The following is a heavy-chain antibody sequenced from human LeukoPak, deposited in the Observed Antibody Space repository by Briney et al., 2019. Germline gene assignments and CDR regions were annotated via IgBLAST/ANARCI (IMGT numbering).Heavy chain of an antibody. CDR2: ISGSGGST. CDR3: AKEPNYGDYGAYFDY. J-gene: IGHJ4*02. D-gene: IGHD4-17*01. CDR1: GFTFSSYW. Sequence: GGSLRLSCGASGFTFSSYWMHWVRQAPGKGLEWVSAISGSGGSTYYADSVKGRFTISRDNSKNTLYLQMNSLRAEDTAVYYCAKEPNYGDYGAYFDYWGQGTLVTVSS. V-gene: IGHV3-23*01.